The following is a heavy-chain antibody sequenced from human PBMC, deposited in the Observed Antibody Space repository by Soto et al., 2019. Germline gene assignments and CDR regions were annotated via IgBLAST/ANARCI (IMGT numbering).Heavy chain of an antibody. CDR3: ARDWDGSWRPLDY. CDR2: IYYSGST. V-gene: IGHV4-31*03. D-gene: IGHD3-10*01. Sequence: QVQLQESGPGLVTPSQTLSLTCTVSGGSISSGGYYWSWIRQHPGKGLEWIGYIYYSGSTYYTPSLKSRVTISVDTSKNQCSLKLSSVTPADTAVYYFARDWDGSWRPLDYWFQRTLVTVSS. CDR1: GGSISSGGYY. J-gene: IGHJ4*02.